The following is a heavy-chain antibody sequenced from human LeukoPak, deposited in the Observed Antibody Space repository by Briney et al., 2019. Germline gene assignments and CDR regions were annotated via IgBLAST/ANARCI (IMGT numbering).Heavy chain of an antibody. D-gene: IGHD1-1*01. CDR2: IYYSGST. CDR3: ASGIARIDY. CDR1: GGSISSYY. Sequence: SETLSLTCTVSGGSISSYYWSWIRQPPGKGLEWIGYIYYSGSTNYNPSLKSRVTISVDTSKNQFSLKLSSVTAADTAVYYCASGIARIDYWGQGTLVTVSS. J-gene: IGHJ4*02. V-gene: IGHV4-59*01.